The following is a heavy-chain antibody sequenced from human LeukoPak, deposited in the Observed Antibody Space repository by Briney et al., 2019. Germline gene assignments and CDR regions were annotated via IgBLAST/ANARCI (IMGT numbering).Heavy chain of an antibody. CDR1: GFIFSNYA. CDR2: IRYDGGNT. D-gene: IGHD5-18*01. CDR3: AREKEGYSYGRLGYYYYMDV. J-gene: IGHJ6*03. Sequence: GGSLRLSCAASGFIFSNYAMQWVRQAPGMGPEWVAFIRYDGGNTYYADSVKGRFTISRDNSKNTMYLQMNSLNAEDTAVYYCAREKEGYSYGRLGYYYYMDVWGKGTTVTVSS. V-gene: IGHV3-30*02.